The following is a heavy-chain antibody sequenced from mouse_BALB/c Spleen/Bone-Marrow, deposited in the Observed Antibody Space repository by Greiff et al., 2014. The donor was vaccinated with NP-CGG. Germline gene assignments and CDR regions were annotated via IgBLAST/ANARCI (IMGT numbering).Heavy chain of an antibody. V-gene: IGHV1-15*01. CDR2: IDPETGGT. D-gene: IGHD4-1*01. CDR3: TRHWDYAMDY. Sequence: VKLMESGAELVRPGASVTLSCKASGYTFTDYEMHWVKQTPVHGLEWIGAIDPETGGTAYNQKLKGKATLTADKSSSTAYMELRSLTSEDSAVYYCTRHWDYAMDYWGQGTSVTVSS. CDR1: GYTFTDYE. J-gene: IGHJ4*01.